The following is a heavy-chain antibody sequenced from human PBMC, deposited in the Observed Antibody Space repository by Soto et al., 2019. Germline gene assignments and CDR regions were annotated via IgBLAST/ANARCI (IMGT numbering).Heavy chain of an antibody. V-gene: IGHV6-1*01. CDR2: TYYRSKWYN. CDR1: GDSVSSNSAA. D-gene: IGHD2-15*01. J-gene: IGHJ6*02. CDR3: ARTGCSGGSCYSWVYYYYGMDV. Sequence: QSQTLSLTCAISGDSVSSNSAAWNWIRQSPSRGLEWLGRTYYRSKWYNDYAVSVKSRITINPDTSKNQFSLQLNSVTPEDTAVYYCARTGCSGGSCYSWVYYYYGMDVWGQGTTVTVSS.